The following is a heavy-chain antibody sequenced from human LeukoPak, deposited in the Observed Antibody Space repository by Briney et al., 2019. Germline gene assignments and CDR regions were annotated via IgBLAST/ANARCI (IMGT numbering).Heavy chain of an antibody. CDR3: AKGSKEVLFTRDHYMDV. Sequence: PGGSLRLSCAASGFTFSSYAMRWVRQAPGKGLEWVTFIRYDGSNKYYADSVKGRFTISRDNSKNTLYLQMNSLRAEDTAVYYCAKGSKEVLFTRDHYMDVWGKGTTVTISS. J-gene: IGHJ6*03. CDR1: GFTFSSYA. V-gene: IGHV3-30*02. D-gene: IGHD3-3*01. CDR2: IRYDGSNK.